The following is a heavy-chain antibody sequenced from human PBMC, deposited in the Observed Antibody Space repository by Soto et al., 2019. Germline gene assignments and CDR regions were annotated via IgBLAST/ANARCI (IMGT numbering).Heavy chain of an antibody. D-gene: IGHD2-2*01. CDR3: ARGLRIVVVPAAISANWFDP. CDR2: MNPNSGNT. Sequence: ASVKVSCKASGYTFTSYDINWVRQATGQGLEWMGWMNPNSGNTGYAQKFQGRVTMTRNTSISTAYMELSSLRSEDTAVYYCARGLRIVVVPAAISANWFDPWGQGTLVTVSS. J-gene: IGHJ5*02. V-gene: IGHV1-8*01. CDR1: GYTFTSYD.